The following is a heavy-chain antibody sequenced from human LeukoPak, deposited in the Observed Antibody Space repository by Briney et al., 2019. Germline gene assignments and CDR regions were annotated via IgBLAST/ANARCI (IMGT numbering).Heavy chain of an antibody. V-gene: IGHV1-69*13. CDR3: VILVAGNFDY. CDR1: GGTFSSYA. Sequence: GASVKVSCKASGGTFSSYAISWVRQAPGQGLEWMGGIIPIFGTANYAQKFQGRVTITADESTSTAYMELSSLRSEDTAVYYCVILVAGNFDYWGQGTLVTVSS. J-gene: IGHJ4*02. CDR2: IIPIFGTA. D-gene: IGHD6-19*01.